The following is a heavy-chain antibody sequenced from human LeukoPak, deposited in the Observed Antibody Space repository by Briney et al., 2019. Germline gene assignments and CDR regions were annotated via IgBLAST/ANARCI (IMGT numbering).Heavy chain of an antibody. CDR2: IIPIFGTA. CDR1: GATFSIYA. J-gene: IGHJ5*02. Sequence: SVKLSCNASGATFSIYAISWGRHAPGQGHEWVGRIIPIFGTANYAQKFQGRVTITADKSTSTAYMELSSLRSEDTAVYYCARDHPPWFDPWGQGTLVTVSS. CDR3: ARDHPPWFDP. V-gene: IGHV1-69*06.